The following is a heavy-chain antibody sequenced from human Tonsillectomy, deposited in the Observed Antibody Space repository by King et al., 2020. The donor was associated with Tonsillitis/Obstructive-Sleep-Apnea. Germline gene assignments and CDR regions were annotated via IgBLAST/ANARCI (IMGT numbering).Heavy chain of an antibody. V-gene: IGHV5-51*03. J-gene: IGHJ3*02. Sequence: VQLVESGAEVKKPGESLKISCKGSGYSFTNYWIGWVRQMPGKGLEWMGTIYSGDSHTRYSPSFKGQVTISADTSISTASLQWSSLKASDTAMYYCARRAVITDAFDIWGQGTMVTVSS. D-gene: IGHD3-16*02. CDR3: ARRAVITDAFDI. CDR2: IYSGDSHT. CDR1: GYSFTNYW.